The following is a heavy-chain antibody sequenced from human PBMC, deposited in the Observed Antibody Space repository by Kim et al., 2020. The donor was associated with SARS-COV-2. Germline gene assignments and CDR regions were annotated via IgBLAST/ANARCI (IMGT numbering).Heavy chain of an antibody. V-gene: IGHV4-59*08. J-gene: IGHJ3*02. D-gene: IGHD2-2*02. CDR2: IYYSGST. CDR1: GGSISSYY. Sequence: SETLSLTCTVSGGSISSYYWSWIRQPPGKGLEWIGYIYYSGSTNYNPSLKSRVTISVDTSKNQFSLKLSSVTAADTAVYYCARLGLGYCSSTSCYNAFDIWGQGTMVPVSS. CDR3: ARLGLGYCSSTSCYNAFDI.